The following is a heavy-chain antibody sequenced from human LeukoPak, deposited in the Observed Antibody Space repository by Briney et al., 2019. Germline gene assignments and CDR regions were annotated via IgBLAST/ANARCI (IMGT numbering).Heavy chain of an antibody. CDR2: IYSTDST. Sequence: PGGSLRLSCAASGFTVSTNYMSWVRQVPGKGLEWVSMIYSTDSTYYADSVKGRFSISRDSSKNTVYLQMNSLRAEDTAVYYCARDGVGEFGYWGQGTLVTVSS. D-gene: IGHD1-26*01. CDR1: GFTVSTNY. V-gene: IGHV3-66*01. J-gene: IGHJ4*02. CDR3: ARDGVGEFGY.